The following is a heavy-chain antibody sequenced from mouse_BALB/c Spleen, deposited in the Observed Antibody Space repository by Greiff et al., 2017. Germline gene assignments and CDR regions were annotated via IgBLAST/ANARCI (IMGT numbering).Heavy chain of an antibody. CDR2: ISNKANGYTT. Sequence: EVQLVESGGGLVQPGGSLRLSCATSGFTFTDYYMRWVRQPPGKALEWLGFISNKANGYTTEYSSSVKARFTIARDNSPSILYLQMNTLRAEDSATYYGARDGPYGNSDYWGQGTTLTVSS. J-gene: IGHJ2*01. CDR3: ARDGPYGNSDY. CDR1: GFTFTDYY. V-gene: IGHV7-3*02. D-gene: IGHD2-1*01.